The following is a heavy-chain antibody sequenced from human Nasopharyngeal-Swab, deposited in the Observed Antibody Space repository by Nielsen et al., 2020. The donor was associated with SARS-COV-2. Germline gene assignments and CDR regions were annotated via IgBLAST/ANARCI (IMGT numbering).Heavy chain of an antibody. CDR2: IYYSGST. CDR1: GGSVSSGSYY. J-gene: IGHJ2*01. V-gene: IGHV4-30-4*01. CDR3: ARGPITYYYDSSGYPDWYFDL. Sequence: SETLSLTCTVSGGSVSSGSYYWSWIRQPPGKGLEWIGYIYYSGSTYYNPSLKSRVTISVDTSKNQFSLKLSSVTAADTAVYYCARGPITYYYDSSGYPDWYFDLWGRGTLVTVSS. D-gene: IGHD3-22*01.